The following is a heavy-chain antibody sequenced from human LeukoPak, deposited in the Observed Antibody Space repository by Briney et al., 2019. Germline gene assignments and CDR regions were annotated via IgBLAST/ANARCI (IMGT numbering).Heavy chain of an antibody. V-gene: IGHV3-74*01. Sequence: GGSLTLSCAASGFTVSSYWMHWVRQAPGKGLVWVSRINSDGSSTSYADSMKGRFTISRDNAKNTLYLQMNSLRAEDTAVYYCARHNNSSCWRDHYFDCWGQGVLDPVSS. J-gene: IGHJ4*02. CDR2: INSDGSST. CDR3: ARHNNSSCWRDHYFDC. CDR1: GFTVSSYW. D-gene: IGHD6-13*01.